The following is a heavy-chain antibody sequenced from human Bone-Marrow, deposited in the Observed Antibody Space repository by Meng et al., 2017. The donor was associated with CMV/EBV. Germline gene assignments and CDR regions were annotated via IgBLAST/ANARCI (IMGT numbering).Heavy chain of an antibody. J-gene: IGHJ4*02. V-gene: IGHV3-15*01. D-gene: IGHD6-6*01. CDR1: GFTFSSYA. CDR3: TTDSSIADPFDY. CDR2: IKSKTDGGTT. Sequence: GGSLRLSCAASGFTFSSYAMSWVRQAPGKGLEWVGRIKSKTDGGTTDYAAPVKGRFTISRDDSKNTLYLQMNSLKTEDTAVYYCTTDSSIADPFDYWGQGTLVTVSS.